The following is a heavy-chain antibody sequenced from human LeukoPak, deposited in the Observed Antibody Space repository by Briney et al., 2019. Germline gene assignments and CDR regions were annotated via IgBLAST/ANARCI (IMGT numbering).Heavy chain of an antibody. Sequence: GGSLRLSCAASGFTFSSYAMSWVRQAPGKGLEWVSLLSGSGGSTYYADSVKGRFTISRDNSKNTLYLQMNSLSAEDTAVYYCAKGYFFQGNAFDIWGQGTMVTVSS. CDR2: LSGSGGST. CDR1: GFTFSSYA. CDR3: AKGYFFQGNAFDI. J-gene: IGHJ3*02. D-gene: IGHD2/OR15-2a*01. V-gene: IGHV3-23*01.